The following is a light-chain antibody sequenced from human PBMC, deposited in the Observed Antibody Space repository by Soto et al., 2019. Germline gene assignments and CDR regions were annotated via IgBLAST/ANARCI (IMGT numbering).Light chain of an antibody. CDR2: DAS. CDR3: QQYGSSPLT. V-gene: IGKV3-15*01. J-gene: IGKJ4*01. CDR1: QSVSNK. Sequence: EIVMTQSPATVSVSPWERVTLSCRASQSVSNKLAWYQQKPGQAPRLLIYDASGRAGSVPARLSGSGSGTEFTLTISSLQSEDFAVYYCQQYGSSPLTFGGGTKVDIK.